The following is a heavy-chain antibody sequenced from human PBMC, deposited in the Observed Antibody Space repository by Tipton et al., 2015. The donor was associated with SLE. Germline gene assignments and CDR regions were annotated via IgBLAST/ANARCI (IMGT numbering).Heavy chain of an antibody. V-gene: IGHV4-34*01. J-gene: IGHJ2*01. CDR1: GESFSGYY. CDR2: INHSGST. Sequence: TLSLTCAVYGESFSGYYWSWIRQPPGKGLEWIGEINHSGSTNYNPSLKSRITISVDKSKNQFSLKLSSVTAADTAVYYCARGFDLWGRGTLVTVSS. CDR3: ARGFDL.